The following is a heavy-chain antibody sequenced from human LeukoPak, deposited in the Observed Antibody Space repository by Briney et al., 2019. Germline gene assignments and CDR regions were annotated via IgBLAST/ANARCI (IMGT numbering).Heavy chain of an antibody. CDR3: AKGRLEYSSRYYYYMDV. D-gene: IGHD6-6*01. J-gene: IGHJ6*03. Sequence: PGGSLRLSCAASGFTFSSYAMSWVRQAPGKGLEWVSAISGSGGSTYYADSVKGRFTISRDNSKNTLYLQMNSLRAEDTAVYYCAKGRLEYSSRYYYYMDVWGKGTTVTVSS. CDR2: ISGSGGST. V-gene: IGHV3-23*01. CDR1: GFTFSSYA.